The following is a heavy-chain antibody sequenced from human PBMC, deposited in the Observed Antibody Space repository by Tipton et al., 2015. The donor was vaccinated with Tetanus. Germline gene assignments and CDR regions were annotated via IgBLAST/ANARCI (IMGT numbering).Heavy chain of an antibody. D-gene: IGHD3-3*01. V-gene: IGHV4-61*08. CDR3: ARANYDSFKKGPFDS. CDR2: VPSSGST. J-gene: IGHJ4*02. Sequence: TLSLTCTVSGGSLRGGDHYWSWIRQPPGKGLEWLAYVPSSGSTNSNYSLKSRITVSRDTSKNQFSLKLASVTAADTAVYYCARANYDSFKKGPFDSWGQGSLVIVSS. CDR1: GGSLRGGDHY.